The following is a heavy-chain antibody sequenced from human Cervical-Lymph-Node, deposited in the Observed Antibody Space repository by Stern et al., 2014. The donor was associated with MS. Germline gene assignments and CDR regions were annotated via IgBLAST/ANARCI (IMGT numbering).Heavy chain of an antibody. CDR3: RAGSDAFDI. V-gene: IGHV1-18*01. J-gene: IGHJ3*02. Sequence: VQLVQSVAEVKKPGASVKVSCKASGYTFIEYAISWVRQAPGQGLEWMGWIGTNIGNTNYDQKFQVRVTLATDTSTTTVYMELRSLRSDDTAMYYCRAGSDAFDIWGQGTMVTVSS. CDR2: IGTNIGNT. D-gene: IGHD6-13*01. CDR1: GYTFIEYA.